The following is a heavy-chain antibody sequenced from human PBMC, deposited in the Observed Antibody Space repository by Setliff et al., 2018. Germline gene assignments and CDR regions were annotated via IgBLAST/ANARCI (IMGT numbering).Heavy chain of an antibody. D-gene: IGHD3-3*01. CDR2: IFWSGTT. V-gene: IGHV4-39*01. CDR3: ARRATYYNFWSGYYDY. CDR1: GGSITSSSYY. J-gene: IGHJ4*02. Sequence: PSETLSLTCTVSGGSITSSSYYWGWVRQPPGKGLEWIGTIFWSGTTYYNPSLNSRGTISVDTSRDQFSLRLSSVTAADTAVYYCARRATYYNFWSGYYDYWGQGTLVTVSS.